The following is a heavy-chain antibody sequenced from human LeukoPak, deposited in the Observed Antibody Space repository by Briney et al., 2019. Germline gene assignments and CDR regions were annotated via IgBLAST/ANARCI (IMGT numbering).Heavy chain of an antibody. J-gene: IGHJ6*03. CDR1: GFTFSSYA. D-gene: IGHD6-13*01. Sequence: GGSLRLSCAASGFTFSSYAMHWVRQAPGKGLEWVAVISYDGSNKYYADSVKGRFTISRDNSKNTLYLQMNSLRAEDTAVYYCARVSAAGSSRYYYYYMDVWGKGTTVTVSS. CDR2: ISYDGSNK. CDR3: ARVSAAGSSRYYYYYMDV. V-gene: IGHV3-30*04.